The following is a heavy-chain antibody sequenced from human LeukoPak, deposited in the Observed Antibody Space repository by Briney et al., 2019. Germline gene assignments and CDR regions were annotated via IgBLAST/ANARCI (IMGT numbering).Heavy chain of an antibody. D-gene: IGHD6-25*01. V-gene: IGHV4-61*01. CDR2: LLYSVST. J-gene: IGHJ2*01. CDR3: ARDSLLRGSGWDYWYFDL. Sequence: SETLSLTCTVSGGSVSNGNYYWSWIRQPPGKGLEWIGILLYSVSTNYNPSLKSRVTISVDTSMNQFSLLLTSATAVDTAVYYCARDSLLRGSGWDYWYFDLWGRGTLVTVSS. CDR1: GGSVSNGNYY.